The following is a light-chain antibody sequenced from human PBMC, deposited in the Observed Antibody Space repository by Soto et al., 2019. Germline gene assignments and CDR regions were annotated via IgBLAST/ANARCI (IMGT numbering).Light chain of an antibody. CDR1: SSDVGGYNY. CDR2: AVI. J-gene: IGLJ2*01. Sequence: QSALTQPRSVSGSPGQSVTISCTGTSSDVGGYNYVFWYQQHPAKAPKLMIYAVIKRPSGVPDRFSGSKSGNTASLTISVLQAEDASDYYCCSYAGSYTMVFGGGTKLTVL. CDR3: CSYAGSYTMV. V-gene: IGLV2-11*01.